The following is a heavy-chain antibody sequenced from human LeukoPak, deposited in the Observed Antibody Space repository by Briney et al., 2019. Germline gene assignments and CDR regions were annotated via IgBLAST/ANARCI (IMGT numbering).Heavy chain of an antibody. CDR1: GFTFSRYE. CDR2: ISSSGSTI. Sequence: GGSLRLSCAASGFTFSRYEMNWVRQAPGKGLEWVSYISSSGSTIYYADSVKGRFTISRDNAKNSLYLQMNSLRAEDTAVYYCSRSTRAGLRPDYWGQGTLVTVSS. CDR3: SRSTRAGLRPDY. V-gene: IGHV3-48*03. D-gene: IGHD4-17*01. J-gene: IGHJ4*02.